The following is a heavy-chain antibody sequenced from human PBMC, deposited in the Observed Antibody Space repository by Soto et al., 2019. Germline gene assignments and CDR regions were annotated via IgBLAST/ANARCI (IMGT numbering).Heavy chain of an antibody. J-gene: IGHJ6*02. D-gene: IGHD2-21*02. V-gene: IGHV2-5*02. CDR2: IYWDDDK. Sequence: QFTLRESGPTLVKPTQTLTLTCTFSGLSLSTTGVGVGWIRQPPGKALEWLALIYWDDDKRYSPSLKSRLTITKDTSKSQVVLTRTNMDPVDTATYYCVQSRCGGDCLQSYSSHSYYGLDVWGQGTTVTVSS. CDR1: GLSLSTTGVG. CDR3: VQSRCGGDCLQSYSSHSYYGLDV.